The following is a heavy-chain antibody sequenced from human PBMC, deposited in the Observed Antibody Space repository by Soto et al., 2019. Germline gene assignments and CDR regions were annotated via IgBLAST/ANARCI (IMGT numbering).Heavy chain of an antibody. CDR2: INDRGST. V-gene: IGHV4-34*01. CDR1: GGSFSGYY. D-gene: IGHD3-10*01. Sequence: SETLSLTCAVYGGSFSGYYWSWIRQPPGKGLEWIGEINDRGSTNYSPSLKSRVTISVDTSKNQFSLKMRSVTAADTAVYYCARALVRRVIIQHTCFFDYCGLGTSATVS. J-gene: IGHJ4*02. CDR3: ARALVRRVIIQHTCFFDY.